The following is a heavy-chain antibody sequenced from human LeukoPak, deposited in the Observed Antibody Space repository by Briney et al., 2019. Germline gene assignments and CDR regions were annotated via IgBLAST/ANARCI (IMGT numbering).Heavy chain of an antibody. J-gene: IGHJ4*02. D-gene: IGHD6-25*01. V-gene: IGHV1-8*03. CDR2: MNPNNGDS. CDR1: GYTFTNYH. CDR3: ARTTSFTASGYDY. Sequence: ASVKVSCKASGYTFTNYHINWVRQAAGQGLEWMGWMNPNNGDSGHAQKFQGRVTITRDTSISTAYMELRSLRSDDTALYFCARTTSFTASGYDYWGQGTLVTVSS.